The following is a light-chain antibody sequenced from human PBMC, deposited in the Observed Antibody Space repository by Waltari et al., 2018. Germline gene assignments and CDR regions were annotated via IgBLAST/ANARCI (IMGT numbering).Light chain of an antibody. Sequence: SYVLAQPPSVSVAPGKTATITCGGDTIGSYPVHWYKQKPGQAPLLVIFYDKDRPSGIPERFSGSNSGNTATLTINRVEAGDEAKYYCHVWHPDVDPGVFGTGTEVTV. CDR2: YDK. CDR3: HVWHPDVDPGV. J-gene: IGLJ1*01. CDR1: TIGSYP. V-gene: IGLV3-21*04.